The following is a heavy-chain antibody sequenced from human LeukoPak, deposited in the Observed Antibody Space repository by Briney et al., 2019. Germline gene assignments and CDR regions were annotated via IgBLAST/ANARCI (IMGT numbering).Heavy chain of an antibody. CDR1: GFTFSSYA. V-gene: IGHV3-23*01. D-gene: IGHD6-19*01. J-gene: IGHJ6*02. CDR3: AKDQRSGWRIYYYYGMDV. Sequence: GGSLRLSCAASGFTFSSYAMSWFRQAPGKGLELFSAISGSGGSTYYADSVKGRFTISRDNSKNTLYLQMNSLRAEDTAVYYCAKDQRSGWRIYYYYGMDVWGQGTTVTVSS. CDR2: ISGSGGST.